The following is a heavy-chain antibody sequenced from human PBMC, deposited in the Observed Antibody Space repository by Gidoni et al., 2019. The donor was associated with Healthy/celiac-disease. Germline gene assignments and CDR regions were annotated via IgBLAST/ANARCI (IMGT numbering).Heavy chain of an antibody. CDR1: GFTFSSYA. CDR3: ARGGPDAPGSYYYMDV. Sequence: EVQLVESGGGLVQPGGSLRLSCAASGFTFSSYAMHLVRQATGKGLEWVSAIGTAGDPYYPDSVKGRFTISRENGKNSLYLQMNSLRAGDTAVYYCARGGPDAPGSYYYMDVWGKGTTVTVSS. V-gene: IGHV3-13*05. J-gene: IGHJ6*03. D-gene: IGHD2-2*01. CDR2: IGTAGDP.